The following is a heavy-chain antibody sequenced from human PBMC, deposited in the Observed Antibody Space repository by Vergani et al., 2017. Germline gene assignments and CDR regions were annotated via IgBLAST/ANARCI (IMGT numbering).Heavy chain of an antibody. D-gene: IGHD1-1*01. V-gene: IGHV4-4*03. CDR1: GGSISNNNW. CDR2: VYHSGST. Sequence: QVQLQESGPGLVKPPGTLSLTCTVSGGSISNNNWWSWVRQPPGKGLEWIGEVYHSGSTNYNPSLKSRVTISVDKSKNQISLKLRSVTAADTAVYYCVRQWKLLRAFDSWGKGTMVTVSS. J-gene: IGHJ3*01. CDR3: VRQWKLLRAFDS.